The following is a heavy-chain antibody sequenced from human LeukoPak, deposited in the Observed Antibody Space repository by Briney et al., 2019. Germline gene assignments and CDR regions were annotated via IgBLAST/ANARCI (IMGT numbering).Heavy chain of an antibody. V-gene: IGHV3-7*01. CDR2: IKQDGSEK. J-gene: IGHJ6*02. D-gene: IGHD1-26*01. CDR3: ARGGSYYLSPDYGMDV. CDR1: GFTFSGYW. Sequence: GGSLRLSCAASGFTFSGYWMTWVRQAPGKGLEWVASIKQDGSEKYYVDSVKGRFTISRDNAKNSLYLQMNSLRAEDTAVYYCARGGSYYLSPDYGMDVWGQGTTVTVSS.